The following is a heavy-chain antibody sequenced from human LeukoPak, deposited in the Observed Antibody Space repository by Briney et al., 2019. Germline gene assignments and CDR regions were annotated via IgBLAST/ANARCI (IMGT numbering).Heavy chain of an antibody. V-gene: IGHV3-30*18. Sequence: GGSLRLSCEASGFTFRTYGMHWVRQAPGKGLEWVALMSYDGTNKDYTDSVKGRFTISRDNSKNTLYLQMNSLRAEDTAVYYCAKDRPFDYWGQGTLVTVSS. J-gene: IGHJ4*02. CDR3: AKDRPFDY. CDR1: GFTFRTYG. CDR2: MSYDGTNK.